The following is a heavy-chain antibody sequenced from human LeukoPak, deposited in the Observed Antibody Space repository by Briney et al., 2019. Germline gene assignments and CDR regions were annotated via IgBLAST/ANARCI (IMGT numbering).Heavy chain of an antibody. J-gene: IGHJ4*02. V-gene: IGHV3-7*03. CDR3: ARGSNYAFDS. CDR2: IKQDGREK. CDR1: GFTLSSYR. Sequence: GGSLRHSCVDSGFTLSSYRMTWVRQAPGKGLEWVANIKQDGREKHYVDAVKGRFTISRDNAKNSLYLQMNSLRADDTAVYYCARGSNYAFDSWGQGTLVTVSS. D-gene: IGHD5-18*01.